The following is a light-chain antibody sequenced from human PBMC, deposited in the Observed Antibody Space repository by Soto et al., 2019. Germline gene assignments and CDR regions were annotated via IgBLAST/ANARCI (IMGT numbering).Light chain of an antibody. J-gene: IGKJ1*01. CDR2: DAS. Sequence: IPGTQSPSTLSASIGDRVTITCRASQSVRNCLAWYQHKPGKAPKLLIYDASSLESGVPSRFSGSGSGTEFTLTISSLQPDDFGTYYCQQCNSFPGTFGQGTKVEIK. CDR1: QSVRNC. CDR3: QQCNSFPGT. V-gene: IGKV1-5*01.